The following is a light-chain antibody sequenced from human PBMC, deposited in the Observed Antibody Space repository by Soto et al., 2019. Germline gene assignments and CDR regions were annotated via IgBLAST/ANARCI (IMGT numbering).Light chain of an antibody. CDR1: TGAVTSSNY. Sequence: QTVVTQEPSLTVSPGGTATLTYAVYTGAVTSSNYPNWFQQKPGQAPRALIYSTNHKYSWTPARFSGSLLGGKAALTLSGVQPEDEADYYCLLYYGGQLGVFGGGTKLTVL. J-gene: IGLJ2*01. CDR2: STN. CDR3: LLYYGGQLGV. V-gene: IGLV7-43*01.